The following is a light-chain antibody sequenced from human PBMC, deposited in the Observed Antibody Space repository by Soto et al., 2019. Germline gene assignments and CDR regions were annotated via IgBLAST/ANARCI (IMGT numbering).Light chain of an antibody. CDR1: QGISSY. CDR2: AAS. Sequence: DIQLTQSPSFLSASVGDRVTITCRASQGISSYLAWYQQKPGKAPKLLIYAASTLQSGVPSRFSCSGSGTEFTLTLRSLQPEDFATYYCQQLHSYPLFGPGTKVDIK. J-gene: IGKJ3*01. CDR3: QQLHSYPL. V-gene: IGKV1-9*01.